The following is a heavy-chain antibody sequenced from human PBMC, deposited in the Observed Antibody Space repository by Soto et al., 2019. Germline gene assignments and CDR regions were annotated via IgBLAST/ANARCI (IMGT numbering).Heavy chain of an antibody. Sequence: QVQLVQSGAEVKKPGSSVKVSCKASGGTFSSYAISWVRQAPGQGLEWMGGIIPIFGTANYAQKFQGRVTITADESTSTADMELSSLRSEDTAVYYCARRLVVVTAPSYGIDVRGQGTTVTVSS. CDR3: ARRLVVVTAPSYGIDV. D-gene: IGHD2-21*02. J-gene: IGHJ6*02. CDR1: GGTFSSYA. V-gene: IGHV1-69*01. CDR2: IIPIFGTA.